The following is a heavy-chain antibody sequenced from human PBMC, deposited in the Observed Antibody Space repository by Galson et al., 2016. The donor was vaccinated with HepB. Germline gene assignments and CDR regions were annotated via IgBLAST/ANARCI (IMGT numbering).Heavy chain of an antibody. V-gene: IGHV3-74*01. J-gene: IGHJ4*02. Sequence: SLRLSCAASGFTFSSYWMHWVRQAPGKGLVWVSRINSDGSSTGFADSVKGRFSISRHNAKNTLYLQMNSLRAEDTAVYYCAREEEGSDIWSGFGYWGQGTLVTVSS. CDR2: INSDGSST. CDR1: GFTFSSYW. CDR3: AREEEGSDIWSGFGY. D-gene: IGHD3-3*01.